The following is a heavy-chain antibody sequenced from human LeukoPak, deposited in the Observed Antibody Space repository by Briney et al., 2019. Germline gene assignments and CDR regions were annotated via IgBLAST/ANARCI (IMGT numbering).Heavy chain of an antibody. V-gene: IGHV3-30*03. CDR1: GFTFSSYG. D-gene: IGHD2-15*01. J-gene: IGHJ4*02. CDR3: ATVAGDCSGGRCYLLRFDY. Sequence: GGSLRLSCAASGFTFSSYGMHWVRQAPGKGLEWVAVISYDGSNKYYADSVKGRFTISRDNSKNTLYLQMNSLRAEDTAVYYCATVAGDCSGGRCYLLRFDYWGQGTLVTVSS. CDR2: ISYDGSNK.